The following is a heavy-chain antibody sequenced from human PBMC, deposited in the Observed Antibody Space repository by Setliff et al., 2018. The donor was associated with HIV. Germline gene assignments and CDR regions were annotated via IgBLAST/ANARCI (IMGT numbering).Heavy chain of an antibody. CDR1: GDSVRGPNYN. Sequence: LSLTCAVSGDSVRGPNYNWGWIRQPPGKGLEWIGTISFRGSTSYNPSLKSRVTISLDTSKSQFSLNLNSVTAADAAVYYCTGPAMVAAGPLEYYYYYGMDVWG. V-gene: IGHV4-39*01. J-gene: IGHJ6*01. CDR2: ISFRGST. CDR3: TGPAMVAAGPLEYYYYYGMDV. D-gene: IGHD6-13*01.